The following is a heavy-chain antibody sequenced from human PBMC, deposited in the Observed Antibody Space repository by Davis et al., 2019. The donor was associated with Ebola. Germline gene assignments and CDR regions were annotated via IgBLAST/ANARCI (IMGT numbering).Heavy chain of an antibody. V-gene: IGHV3-23*01. CDR3: AKGLDTAMVHGMDV. CDR2: ISGSGGST. CDR1: GFTFSSYA. Sequence: GESLKISCAASGFTFSSYAMSWVRQAPGKGLEWVSAISGSGGSTYYADSVKGRFTMSRDTSKNTLYLQMNSLRGDDTAVYYCAKGLDTAMVHGMDVWGQGTTVTVSS. D-gene: IGHD5-18*01. J-gene: IGHJ6*02.